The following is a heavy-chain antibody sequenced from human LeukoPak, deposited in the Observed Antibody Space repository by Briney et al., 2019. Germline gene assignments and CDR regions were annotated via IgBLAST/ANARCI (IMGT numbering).Heavy chain of an antibody. J-gene: IGHJ4*02. CDR3: AGDMVRGVILRRVLEY. CDR1: GYTVTGYH. CDR2: INPNSGGT. V-gene: IGHV1-2*02. D-gene: IGHD3-10*01. Sequence: GASVKVSCKASGYTVTGYHMHWVRQAPGQALEWMGWINPNSGGTNYAQKFQGRVTMTRDTSINTAYMELSRLRSDDTAVYYCAGDMVRGVILRRVLEYWGQGTLVTVSS.